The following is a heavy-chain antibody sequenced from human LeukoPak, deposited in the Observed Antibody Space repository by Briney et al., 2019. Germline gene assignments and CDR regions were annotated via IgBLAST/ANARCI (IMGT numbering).Heavy chain of an antibody. CDR1: GFTFSSYA. CDR2: IGGSGVIT. CDR3: TKGRGGGYCFDY. Sequence: GGSLRLSCAASGFTFSSYAMRWVRQAPGKGLEWVSAIGGSGVITYYADSVKGRFTISRDNSKNTLYLQINSLRAEDTAVYYCTKGRGGGYCFDYWGQGTLVTVSS. J-gene: IGHJ4*02. V-gene: IGHV3-23*01. D-gene: IGHD3-22*01.